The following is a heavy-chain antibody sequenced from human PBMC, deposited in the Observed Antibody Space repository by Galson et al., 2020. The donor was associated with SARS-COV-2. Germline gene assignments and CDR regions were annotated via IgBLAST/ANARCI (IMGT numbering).Heavy chain of an antibody. CDR3: ARDGKYCSGFSCFWSPFDK. Sequence: GGSLRLSCTTSGFPFGDYAMTWFRQAPGRGLEWVAFIKSNAYGGTTEYAASVKGRFTISRDDSKSVAYLQMNSVRTGDTGVYYCARDGKYCSGFSCFWSPFDKWGQGTMVTVSP. CDR1: GFPFGDYA. V-gene: IGHV3-49*03. D-gene: IGHD2-15*01. CDR2: IKSNAYGGTT. J-gene: IGHJ3*02.